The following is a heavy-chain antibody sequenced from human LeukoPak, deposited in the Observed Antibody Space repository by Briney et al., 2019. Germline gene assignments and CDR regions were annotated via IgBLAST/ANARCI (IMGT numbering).Heavy chain of an antibody. CDR1: GYTFTGYY. V-gene: IGHV1-2*02. J-gene: IGHJ4*02. Sequence: ASVKVSCKAFGYTFTGYYIHWVRQAPGQGLEWMGWINPNSGGTNYAQKFQGRVTMTRDTSISTAYMELNRLRSDDTAVYYCARVTGYMIEDYFDYWGQGTLVTVSS. D-gene: IGHD3-22*01. CDR2: INPNSGGT. CDR3: ARVTGYMIEDYFDY.